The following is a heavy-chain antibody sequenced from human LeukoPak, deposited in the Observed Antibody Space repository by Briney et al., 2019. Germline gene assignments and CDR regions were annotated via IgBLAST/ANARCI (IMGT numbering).Heavy chain of an antibody. V-gene: IGHV3-23*01. CDR1: GFTFSSYA. CDR2: ISGSGGST. Sequence: GGSLRLSCAASGFTFSSYAMSWVRQAPGKGLEWVSAISGSGGSTYYADSVKGRFTISRDNSKNTLYLQMNSLRAEDTAVYYCAKGRNYYDSSGYYGNTNDAFDIWGQGTMVTVSS. CDR3: AKGRNYYDSSGYYGNTNDAFDI. J-gene: IGHJ3*02. D-gene: IGHD3-22*01.